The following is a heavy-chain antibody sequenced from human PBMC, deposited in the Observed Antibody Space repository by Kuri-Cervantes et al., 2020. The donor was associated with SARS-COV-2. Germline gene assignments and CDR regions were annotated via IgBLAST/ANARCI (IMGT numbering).Heavy chain of an antibody. CDR3: SRGAANYYYMDV. D-gene: IGHD3-16*01. CDR2: IWYDGEDE. Sequence: GESLRPSCVASGFTFSNYVIHWIRQAPGKGLVWVAVIWYDGEDEYYAGSVWGRFTISRDNSKNTVSLHMNSLRAEDTAMYYCSRGAANYYYMDVWGKGTTVTVSS. J-gene: IGHJ6*03. CDR1: GFTFSNYV. V-gene: IGHV3-33*08.